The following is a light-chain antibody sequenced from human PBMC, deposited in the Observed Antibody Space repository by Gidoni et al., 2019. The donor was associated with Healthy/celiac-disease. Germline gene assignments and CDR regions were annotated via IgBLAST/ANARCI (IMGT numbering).Light chain of an antibody. V-gene: IGKV1-5*01. Sequence: DIQMTQSPSTLSASVGDRVTITCRASQSISSWLAWYQQKPGKAAKLLFYDASSLESGVPSRFSGSGSGTEFTLTISSLQPDDFATYYCQQYNSYWTFGQGTKVEIK. CDR1: QSISSW. CDR3: QQYNSYWT. CDR2: DAS. J-gene: IGKJ1*01.